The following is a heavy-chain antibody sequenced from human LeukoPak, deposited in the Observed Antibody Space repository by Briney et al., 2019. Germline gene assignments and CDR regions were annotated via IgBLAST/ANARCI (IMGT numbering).Heavy chain of an antibody. CDR1: GFTFSSYA. D-gene: IGHD5-18*01. V-gene: IGHV3-33*01. CDR2: IRYDGTKN. J-gene: IGHJ6*02. Sequence: GGSLRLSCAASGFTFSSYAMHWVRQAPGKGLEWVAVIRYDGTKNYHADSVKGRFTISRDNSKNTLYLQMNSLRAEDTAVYYCARDHNSGYSYGTYYYYYGMDVWGQGTTVTVSS. CDR3: ARDHNSGYSYGTYYYYYGMDV.